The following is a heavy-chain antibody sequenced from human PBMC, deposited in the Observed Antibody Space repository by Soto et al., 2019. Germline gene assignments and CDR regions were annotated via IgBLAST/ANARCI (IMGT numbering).Heavy chain of an antibody. V-gene: IGHV3-23*01. J-gene: IGHJ4*01. Sequence: GGSLRLSCAASGFTFTNYAMSWVRQAPGKGLEWVSAISATGISTHYAGSVKGRVTISRDNSANTLSLEMSSLTAEDTAVYYCARDKDTSSWTGFDFWGHGTLVTVSS. CDR1: GFTFTNYA. CDR3: ARDKDTSSWTGFDF. D-gene: IGHD1-1*01. CDR2: ISATGIST.